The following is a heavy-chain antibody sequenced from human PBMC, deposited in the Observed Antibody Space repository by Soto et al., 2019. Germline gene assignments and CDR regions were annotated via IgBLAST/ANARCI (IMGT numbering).Heavy chain of an antibody. V-gene: IGHV4-34*01. J-gene: IGHJ5*02. CDR3: AQGLGYGTGNRGFDP. Sequence: PSETLSLTCAVYGGSFSGYYWSWIRQPPGKGLEWIGEINHSGSTNYNPSLKSRVTISVDTSKNQFSLKLSSLTAADTDVYYCAQGLGYGTGNRGFDPCGQGTLVTVSS. D-gene: IGHD3-10*01. CDR1: GGSFSGYY. CDR2: INHSGST.